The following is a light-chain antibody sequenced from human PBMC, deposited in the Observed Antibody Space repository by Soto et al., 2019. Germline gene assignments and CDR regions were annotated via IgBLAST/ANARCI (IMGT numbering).Light chain of an antibody. CDR3: QQSYSTLLT. Sequence: DIQMTQSPSSLSASVGDSVTITCRASQSISSYLNWYQQKPGKAPKLLIYAASSLQSGVPSRFSGSGSGTAFTLTISSLQPEDFATYYCQQSYSTLLTFGGGTKVEIK. CDR2: AAS. J-gene: IGKJ4*01. V-gene: IGKV1-39*01. CDR1: QSISSY.